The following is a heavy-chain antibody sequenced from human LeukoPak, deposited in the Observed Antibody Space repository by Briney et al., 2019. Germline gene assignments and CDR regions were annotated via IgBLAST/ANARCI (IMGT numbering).Heavy chain of an antibody. CDR1: GYSISSGYY. CDR2: IYHSGST. V-gene: IGHV4-38-2*02. Sequence: SETLSLTCTVSGYSISSGYYWGWIRQPPGKGLEWIGSIYHSGSTYYNPSLKSRVTISVDTSKNQFSLKLSSVTAADTAVYYCARQWAHYDFWSGYPSHFDYWGQGTLVTVSS. J-gene: IGHJ4*02. D-gene: IGHD3-3*01. CDR3: ARQWAHYDFWSGYPSHFDY.